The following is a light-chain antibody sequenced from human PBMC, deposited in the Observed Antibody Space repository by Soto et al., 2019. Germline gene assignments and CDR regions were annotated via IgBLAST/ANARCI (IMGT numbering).Light chain of an antibody. Sequence: QSALTQPASVSGSPGQSITISCTGTSSDVGTYDLVSWYQQHPGKAPKLMIYEGSKRPSGVSNRFSGSKSGNTASLTISGLQAEDEADYHCCSYAGSSVYVFGTGTKVTVL. CDR2: EGS. CDR3: CSYAGSSVYV. CDR1: SSDVGTYDL. J-gene: IGLJ1*01. V-gene: IGLV2-23*01.